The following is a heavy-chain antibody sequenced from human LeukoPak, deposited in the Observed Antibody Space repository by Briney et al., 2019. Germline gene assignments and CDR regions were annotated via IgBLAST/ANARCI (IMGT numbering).Heavy chain of an antibody. CDR1: GYTFTSYG. Sequence: ASVKVSCKASGYTFTSYGISWVRQAPGQGLEWMGWISAYNGNTNYAQKFQGRVTMTEDTSTDTAYMELSSLRSEDTAVYYCATGFAMIDAFDIWGQGTMVTVSS. CDR2: ISAYNGNT. D-gene: IGHD2-2*01. J-gene: IGHJ3*02. V-gene: IGHV1-18*01. CDR3: ATGFAMIDAFDI.